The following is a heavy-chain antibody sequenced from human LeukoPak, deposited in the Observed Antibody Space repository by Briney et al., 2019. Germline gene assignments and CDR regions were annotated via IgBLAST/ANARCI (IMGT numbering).Heavy chain of an antibody. D-gene: IGHD3-9*01. Sequence: EASVKVSCEASGYSFTIYYLHWLRQAPGQGLEWMGWINPNSGGTNYAQKFQGRVTMTRDTSISTAYMELSRLRSDDTAVYYCASPLRDYDILTGYYHDAFDIWGQGTMVTVSS. J-gene: IGHJ3*02. CDR3: ASPLRDYDILTGYYHDAFDI. V-gene: IGHV1-2*02. CDR1: GYSFTIYY. CDR2: INPNSGGT.